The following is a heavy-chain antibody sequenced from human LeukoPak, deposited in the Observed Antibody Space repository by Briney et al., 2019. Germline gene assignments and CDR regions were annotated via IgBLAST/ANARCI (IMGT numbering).Heavy chain of an antibody. D-gene: IGHD3-22*01. J-gene: IGHJ4*02. CDR1: GYTFTGYY. CDR2: INPNSGGT. V-gene: IGHV1-2*02. CDR3: ARNHDSSGYYYVSVAYYFDY. Sequence: ASVKVSCKASGYTFTGYYMHWVRQAPGQGLEWMGWINPNSGGTNYAQKFQGRVTMTRDTSISTAYMELSSLRSEDTAVYYCARNHDSSGYYYVSVAYYFDYWGQGTLVTVSS.